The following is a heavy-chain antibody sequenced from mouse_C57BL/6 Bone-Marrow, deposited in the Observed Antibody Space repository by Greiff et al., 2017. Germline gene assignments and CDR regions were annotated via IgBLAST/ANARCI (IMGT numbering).Heavy chain of an antibody. CDR3: ARPTNWGAMGY. CDR2: ISNLAYSI. Sequence: DVQLVESGGGLVQPGGSLKLSCAASGFTFSDYGMAWVRQAPRKGPEWVAFISNLAYSIYYADTVTGRFTISRENAKNTLYLEMSSLRSEDTAMYYCARPTNWGAMGYWGQGTSVTVSS. J-gene: IGHJ4*01. V-gene: IGHV5-15*01. CDR1: GFTFSDYG. D-gene: IGHD4-1*01.